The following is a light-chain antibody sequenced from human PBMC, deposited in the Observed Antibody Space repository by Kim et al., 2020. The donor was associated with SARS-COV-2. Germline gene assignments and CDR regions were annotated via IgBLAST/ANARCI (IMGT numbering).Light chain of an antibody. J-gene: IGKJ1*01. V-gene: IGKV1-5*03. CDR2: KAS. CDR1: QSISSW. CDR3: QQYNSYWP. Sequence: SASVGDRVTITVRASQSISSWLAWYQQKPGKAPKHLIYKASSLESGVPSRFSGSGSGTEFTITISSLQPDDFATYYCQQYNSYWPFGQGTKVDIK.